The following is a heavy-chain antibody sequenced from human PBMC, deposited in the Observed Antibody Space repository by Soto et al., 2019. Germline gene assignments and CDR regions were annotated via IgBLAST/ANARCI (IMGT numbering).Heavy chain of an antibody. V-gene: IGHV1-18*01. D-gene: IGHD6-6*01. Sequence: QVHLVQSGAEVKKPGASVKVSCKGSGYTFTSYGITWVRQDPGQGLEWMGWISAHNGNTDYAQKLQGRVTVTRDTSTSTAYMELRGLRSDDTAVYYCARGRDGDYWGQGALVTVSS. CDR2: ISAHNGNT. J-gene: IGHJ4*02. CDR1: GYTFTSYG. CDR3: ARGRDGDY.